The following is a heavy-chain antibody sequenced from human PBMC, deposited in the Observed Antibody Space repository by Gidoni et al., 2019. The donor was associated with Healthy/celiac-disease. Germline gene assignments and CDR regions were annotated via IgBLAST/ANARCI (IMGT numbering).Heavy chain of an antibody. CDR2: IYTSGST. Sequence: QVQLQESGPGLVKPSQTLSLTCTVSGGSISSGSYYWSWIRQPAGKGLEWIGRIYTSGSTNYNPSLKSRVTISVDTSKNQFSLKLSSVTAADTAVYYCARARDGYYDSSGYAGAFDIWGQGTMVTVSS. V-gene: IGHV4-61*02. CDR1: GGSISSGSYY. D-gene: IGHD3-22*01. CDR3: ARARDGYYDSSGYAGAFDI. J-gene: IGHJ3*02.